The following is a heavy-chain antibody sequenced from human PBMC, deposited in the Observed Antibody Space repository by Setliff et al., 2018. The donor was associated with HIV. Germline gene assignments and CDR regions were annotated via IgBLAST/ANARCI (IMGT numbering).Heavy chain of an antibody. J-gene: IGHJ4*02. Sequence: SVKVSCKASGGTFSSYAISWVRQAPGQGLERMGGIIPIFGTANYAQKLQGRVTMTTDTSTSTAYMELRSLRSDDTAVYYCARDRSLRYFDWLGDYWGQGTLVTVSS. D-gene: IGHD3-9*01. V-gene: IGHV1-69*05. CDR2: IIPIFGTA. CDR1: GGTFSSYA. CDR3: ARDRSLRYFDWLGDY.